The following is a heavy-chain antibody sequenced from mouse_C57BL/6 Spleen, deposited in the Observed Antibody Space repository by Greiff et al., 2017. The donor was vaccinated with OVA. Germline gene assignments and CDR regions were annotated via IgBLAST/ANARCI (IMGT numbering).Heavy chain of an antibody. CDR3: SRDEGNDSRGYAVDD. Sequence: QVQLQQSGAELVRPGASVKLSCKASGYTFTEYSIHWAKQRPGHGLEWIGCFYPGGGSIKYNEKFKGKATLTADKSSSTAYMELSRLTSEDSAVYFCSRDEGNDSRGYAVDDWGQGTTVTVSS. CDR2: FYPGGGSI. J-gene: IGHJ4*01. CDR1: GYTFTEYS. V-gene: IGHV1-62-2*01. D-gene: IGHD1-1*01.